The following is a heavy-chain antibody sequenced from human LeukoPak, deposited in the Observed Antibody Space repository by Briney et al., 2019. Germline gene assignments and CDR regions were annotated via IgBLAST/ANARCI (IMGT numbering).Heavy chain of an antibody. CDR3: ARDGGTYTAMVPPDY. J-gene: IGHJ4*02. Sequence: PGGSLRLSCAASGFTVSSNYMSWVRQAPGKGLEWVSVIYSGGSTYYADSVKGRFTISRDNSKNTLYLQMNSLRAEDTAVYYCARDGGTYTAMVPPDYWGQGTLVTVSS. V-gene: IGHV3-53*01. D-gene: IGHD5-18*01. CDR2: IYSGGST. CDR1: GFTVSSNY.